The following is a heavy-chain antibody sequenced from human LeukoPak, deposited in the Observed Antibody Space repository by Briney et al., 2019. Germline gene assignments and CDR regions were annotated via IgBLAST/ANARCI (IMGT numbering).Heavy chain of an antibody. V-gene: IGHV3-23*01. CDR1: GFTFGDYA. Sequence: PGGSLRLSCTASGFTFGDYAMTWVRQAPGKGLECVSAITAPGDATYYADSVKGRSSISRDNSKNTLYLQLNSLRAEDTALYYCAKAFGTNGYFQLPIDFWGQGTLVTVSS. CDR3: AKAFGTNGYFQLPIDF. D-gene: IGHD2-8*01. J-gene: IGHJ4*02. CDR2: ITAPGDAT.